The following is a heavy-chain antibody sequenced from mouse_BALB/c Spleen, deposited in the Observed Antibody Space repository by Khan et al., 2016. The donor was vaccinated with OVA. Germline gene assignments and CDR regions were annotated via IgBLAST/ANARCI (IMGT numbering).Heavy chain of an antibody. CDR1: GFTFSTYG. J-gene: IGHJ3*01. V-gene: IGHV5-6*01. D-gene: IGHD1-1*01. CDR2: VSTGGHYT. Sequence: EVELVESGGDVVKPGGSLKLSCAASGFTFSTYGMSWVRQTPDKRLEWVATVSTGGHYTYYPDTVKGRFTISRDNAKDTLYLQMSSLKSEDTAMFYCARLAYFYDSEGFAYCGQGTLVTGSA. CDR3: ARLAYFYDSEGFAY.